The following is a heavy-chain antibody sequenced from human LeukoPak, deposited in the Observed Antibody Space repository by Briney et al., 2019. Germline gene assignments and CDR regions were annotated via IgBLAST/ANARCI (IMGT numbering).Heavy chain of an antibody. J-gene: IGHJ6*02. D-gene: IGHD6-13*01. V-gene: IGHV4-39*07. Sequence: SETLSLTCIVSGGSIRSSYYYWGWIRQPPGKGLEWIGSIYDSGSTYYNPPLKSRVTISVDTSKNQFSLKLSSVTAADTAVYYCATSRSYSSSWYLTRSYYYYGMDVWGQGTTVTVSS. CDR3: ATSRSYSSSWYLTRSYYYYGMDV. CDR2: IYDSGST. CDR1: GGSIRSSYYY.